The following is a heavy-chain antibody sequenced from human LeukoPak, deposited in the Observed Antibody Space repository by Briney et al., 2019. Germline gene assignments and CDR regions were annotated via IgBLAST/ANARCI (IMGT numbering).Heavy chain of an antibody. J-gene: IGHJ4*02. Sequence: ASVKVSCKASGYTFTSYGISWVRQAPGQGLEWMGWISAYNGNTNYAQKLQGRVTMTTDTSTSTAYMELRSLRSDDTAVYYCARDFSGSYSFGPQGDYWGQGTLVTVSS. CDR1: GYTFTSYG. CDR2: ISAYNGNT. CDR3: ARDFSGSYSFGPQGDY. D-gene: IGHD1-26*01. V-gene: IGHV1-18*01.